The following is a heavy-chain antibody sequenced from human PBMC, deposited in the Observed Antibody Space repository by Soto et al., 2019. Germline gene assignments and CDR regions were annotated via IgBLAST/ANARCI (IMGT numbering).Heavy chain of an antibody. J-gene: IGHJ4*02. CDR3: TALTGTTMALDY. D-gene: IGHD1-7*01. V-gene: IGHV3-15*01. CDR2: IKTKSDGATT. CDR1: GFTFSNAW. Sequence: PGGSLRLSCAASGFTFSNAWMNWVRQAPGKGLEWVGRIKTKSDGATTDYAAPVKGRFTISRDDSRNTLHLQMNSLKAEDTAVYYCTALTGTTMALDYWGQGTLVTVSS.